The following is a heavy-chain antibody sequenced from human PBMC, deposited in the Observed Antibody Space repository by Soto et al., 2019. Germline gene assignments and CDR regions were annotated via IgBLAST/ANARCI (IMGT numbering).Heavy chain of an antibody. D-gene: IGHD6-13*01. CDR1: GFTFDDYA. J-gene: IGHJ3*02. V-gene: IGHV3-9*01. CDR3: AKPTSSRWHPDDAFDI. CDR2: ISWNSGSI. Sequence: GGSLRLSCAASGFTFDDYAMHWVRQAPGKGLEWVSGISWNSGSIGYADSVKGRFTISRDNAKNSLYLQMNSLRAEDTALYYCAKPTSSRWHPDDAFDIWGQGTMVTVSS.